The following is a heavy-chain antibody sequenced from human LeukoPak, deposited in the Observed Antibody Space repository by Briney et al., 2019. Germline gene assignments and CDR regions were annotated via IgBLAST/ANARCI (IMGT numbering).Heavy chain of an antibody. CDR2: ISYDGSNK. D-gene: IGHD6-13*01. V-gene: IGHV3-30*18. CDR3: AKDRIAASRLSYYFDY. Sequence: GTSLRLSCAASGFTFSGYGMHWVRQAPGKGLEWVTLISYDGSNKYYVDSMKGRFTISRDNSKNTLYLQMNSLRAEDTAVYYCAKDRIAASRLSYYFDYWGQGTLVTVSS. J-gene: IGHJ4*02. CDR1: GFTFSGYG.